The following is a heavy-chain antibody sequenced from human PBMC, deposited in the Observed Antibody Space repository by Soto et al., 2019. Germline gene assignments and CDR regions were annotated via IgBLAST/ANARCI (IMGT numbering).Heavy chain of an antibody. J-gene: IGHJ5*02. CDR1: GFTFSSYG. D-gene: IGHD3-10*01. Sequence: GALRLSCAASGFTFSSYGMHWVRQAPGKGLEWVAVISYDGSNKYYADSVKGRFTISRDNSKNTLYLQMNSLRAEDTAVYYCAKSRLLWFGVGPNWFDPWGQGTLVTVSS. V-gene: IGHV3-30*18. CDR2: ISYDGSNK. CDR3: AKSRLLWFGVGPNWFDP.